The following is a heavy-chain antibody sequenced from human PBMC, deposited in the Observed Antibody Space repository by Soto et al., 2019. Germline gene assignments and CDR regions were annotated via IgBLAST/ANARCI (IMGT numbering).Heavy chain of an antibody. CDR2: INPSGGRT. CDR3: FRDVGD. V-gene: IGHV1-46*03. Sequence: QVQLVQSGAEVKKPGASVKVSSKVSGNIFPSQYMHWVRQAPGQGLEWMAMINPSGGRTSYAQMFQGRVTMTRHTSTSTVHMELSSLRSEDTAVYYCFRDVGDWGQGTLVTVSS. CDR1: GNIFPSQY. J-gene: IGHJ4*02. D-gene: IGHD3-3*01.